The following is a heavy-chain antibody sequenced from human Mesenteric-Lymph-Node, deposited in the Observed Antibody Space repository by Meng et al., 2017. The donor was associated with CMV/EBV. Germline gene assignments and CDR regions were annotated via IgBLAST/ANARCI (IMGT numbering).Heavy chain of an antibody. CDR3: AHSLITIFGVVMENWFDP. J-gene: IGHJ5*02. D-gene: IGHD3-3*01. V-gene: IGHV2-70*12. Sequence: SGPTLVKPTQTLTLTCTFSGFSLSTSGMCVSWVRQPPGKALEWLALIDWDDDKYYSTSLKTRLTISKDTSKNQVVLTMTNMDPVDTATYYCAHSLITIFGVVMENWFDPWGQGTLVTVSS. CDR2: IDWDDDK. CDR1: GFSLSTSGMC.